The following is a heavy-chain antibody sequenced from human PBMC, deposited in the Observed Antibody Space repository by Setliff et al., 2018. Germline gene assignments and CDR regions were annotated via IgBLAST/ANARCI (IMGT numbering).Heavy chain of an antibody. V-gene: IGHV1-3*01. D-gene: IGHD2-2*01. J-gene: IGHJ4*02. CDR3: ATDKLTTSCIDH. CDR1: GYTFSGNA. Sequence: ASVKVSCKASGYTFSGNAIHWVRQAPGQRLEWMGYINAGNDRTTYSQKFQGRVTISRDTSASTTYMELSSLTSDDTAVYYCATDKLTTSCIDHWGPGTQVTVSS. CDR2: INAGNDRT.